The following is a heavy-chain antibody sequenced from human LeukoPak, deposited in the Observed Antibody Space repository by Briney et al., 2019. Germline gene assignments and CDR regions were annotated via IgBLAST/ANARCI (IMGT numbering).Heavy chain of an antibody. D-gene: IGHD6-19*01. CDR2: INPNSGGT. CDR1: GYTFTGYY. Sequence: ASVKVSCKAPGYTFTGYYMHWVRQAPGQGLEWMGWINPNSGGTNYAQKFQGRVTMTRDTSITTAYMELSRLRSDDTAVYYCAREEGSGCYDSWGQGTRLTVSS. J-gene: IGHJ4*02. V-gene: IGHV1-2*02. CDR3: AREEGSGCYDS.